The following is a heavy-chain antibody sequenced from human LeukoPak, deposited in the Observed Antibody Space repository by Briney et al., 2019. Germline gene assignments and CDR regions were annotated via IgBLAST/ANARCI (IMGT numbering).Heavy chain of an antibody. V-gene: IGHV3-30*03. J-gene: IGHJ6*03. CDR1: GFTFSSYS. CDR3: ARTSEGFYYYYYMDV. Sequence: GGSLRLSCAASGFTFSSYSMQWVRQTPGKGLEWVGIMSNSGENTFYGEAVKGRFTISRDNSKNTLYLQMNSLRAEDTAVYYCARTSEGFYYYYYMDVWGKGTTVTVSS. CDR2: MSNSGENT.